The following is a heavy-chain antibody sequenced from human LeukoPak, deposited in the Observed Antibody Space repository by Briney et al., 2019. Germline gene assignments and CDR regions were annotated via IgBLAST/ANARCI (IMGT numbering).Heavy chain of an antibody. D-gene: IGHD2-2*01. CDR1: GFTLSNYW. J-gene: IGHJ4*02. V-gene: IGHV3-74*01. CDR2: ITNDALAT. CDR3: ARGGLVGAFDY. Sequence: PGGSLRLSRATSGFTLSNYWMHWVRQVPGEGLVWVSHITNDALATNYADSVKGRFIISRDSAKNTLYLQMNNLRAEDTAVYYCARGGLVGAFDYWGQGTLVTVSS.